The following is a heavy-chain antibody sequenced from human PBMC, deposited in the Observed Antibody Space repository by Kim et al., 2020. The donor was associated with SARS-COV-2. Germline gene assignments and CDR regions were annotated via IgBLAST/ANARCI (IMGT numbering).Heavy chain of an antibody. CDR3: AKVVGAAGAFDI. D-gene: IGHD6-13*01. V-gene: IGHV3-33*06. J-gene: IGHJ3*02. Sequence: YYADSVKGRFTISRDNSKNTLYLQMNSLRAEDTAVYYCAKVVGAAGAFDIWGQGTMVTVSS.